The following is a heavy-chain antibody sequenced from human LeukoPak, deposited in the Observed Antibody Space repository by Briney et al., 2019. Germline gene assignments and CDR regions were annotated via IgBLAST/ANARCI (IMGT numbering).Heavy chain of an antibody. V-gene: IGHV3-21*01. CDR2: ISSSSSYI. Sequence: GGSLRLTCVGTGFTFSTYRMNWVRQAPGKGLEWVSSISSSSSYIYYADSVKGRITISRDNAKNSLYLQMNSLRVEDTAVYYCARDKDVYFDYWGQGTLVTVSS. CDR1: GFTFSTYR. J-gene: IGHJ4*02. CDR3: ARDKDVYFDY.